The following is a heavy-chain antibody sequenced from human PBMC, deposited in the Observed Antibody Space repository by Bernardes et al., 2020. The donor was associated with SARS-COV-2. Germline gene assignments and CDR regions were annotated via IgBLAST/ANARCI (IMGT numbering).Heavy chain of an antibody. J-gene: IGHJ4*01. CDR2: IYSSGDT. Sequence: SEPLSLTCTGSGGSINTYLWSWLRQPAGMGLEWLGRIYSSGDTNYNPSLRSRVSMSVDMSTNLFSLELTSVTAADTAVYYCARESYDDSAFLYYFDYWSLGTLVTVSS. V-gene: IGHV4-4*07. CDR3: ARESYDDSAFLYYFDY. D-gene: IGHD3-22*01. CDR1: GGSINTYL.